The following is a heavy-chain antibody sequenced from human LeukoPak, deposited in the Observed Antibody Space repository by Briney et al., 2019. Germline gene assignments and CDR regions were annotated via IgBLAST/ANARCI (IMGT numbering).Heavy chain of an antibody. CDR3: ARTSRGYCSGGSCYRY. Sequence: GGSLRLSCAASGCTFSSYWMHWVRQASGKGLVWVSRINSDGSSTSYADSVKGRFTLSRDNAKNTLYLQMNSQRAEDTAVYYCARTSRGYCSGGSCYRYWGQGTLVTVSS. J-gene: IGHJ4*02. CDR1: GCTFSSYW. CDR2: INSDGSST. V-gene: IGHV3-74*01. D-gene: IGHD2-15*01.